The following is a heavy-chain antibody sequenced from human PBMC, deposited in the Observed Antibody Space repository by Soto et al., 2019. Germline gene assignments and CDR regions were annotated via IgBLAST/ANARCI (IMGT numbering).Heavy chain of an antibody. V-gene: IGHV4-31*03. CDR1: GGSISSGGYY. J-gene: IGHJ4*02. CDR3: ARDHYSSGYYFFDY. D-gene: IGHD3-22*01. CDR2: IYYSGST. Sequence: SETLSLTCTVSGGSISSGGYYWSWIRQHPGKGLEWIGYIYYSGSTYYNPSLKSRVTISVDTSKNQFSLKLSSVTAADTAVYYCARDHYSSGYYFFDYWGQGTLVTVSS.